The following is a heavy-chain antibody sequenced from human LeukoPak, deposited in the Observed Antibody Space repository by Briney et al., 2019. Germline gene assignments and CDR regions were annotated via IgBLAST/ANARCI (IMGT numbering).Heavy chain of an antibody. CDR3: ARDIGSYYDSSGYFWFDP. V-gene: IGHV1-69*01. J-gene: IGHJ5*02. D-gene: IGHD3-22*01. Sequence: SVKVSCKASGGTFSSYAISWVRQAPGQGLEWMGGIIPIFGTANYAQKFQVRVTITADESTSTAYMELSSLRSEDTAVYYCARDIGSYYDSSGYFWFDPWGQGTPVTVSS. CDR2: IIPIFGTA. CDR1: GGTFSSYA.